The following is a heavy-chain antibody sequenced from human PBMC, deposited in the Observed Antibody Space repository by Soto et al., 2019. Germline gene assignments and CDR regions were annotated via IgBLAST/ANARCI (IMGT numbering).Heavy chain of an antibody. J-gene: IGHJ4*02. CDR3: VRQRYSSNWYVDY. D-gene: IGHD6-13*01. CDR1: GGSISGYY. CDR2: IYHNGNT. Sequence: QVQLQESGPGLVKPSETLSLTCTVSGGSISGYYWSWIRQPPGKGLEWIGYIYHNGNTNYNPSLMSRITISVDTSKNQFSLRLSSATAADTAVYYCVRQRYSSNWYVDYWGQGTLVTVSS. V-gene: IGHV4-59*08.